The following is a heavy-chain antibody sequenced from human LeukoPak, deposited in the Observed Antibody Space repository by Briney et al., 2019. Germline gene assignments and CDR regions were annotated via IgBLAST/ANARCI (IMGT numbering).Heavy chain of an antibody. CDR3: AKDSKWELLRHFDY. Sequence: GGSLRLSCAASGFPFSNYAMSWVRQAPGKGLEWVSGISGSGDSTYYADSVKGRFTISRDNSKNTLYLQMSSLRAEDTAVYYCAKDSKWELLRHFDYWGQGTLVTVSS. J-gene: IGHJ4*02. CDR2: ISGSGDST. D-gene: IGHD1-26*01. V-gene: IGHV3-23*01. CDR1: GFPFSNYA.